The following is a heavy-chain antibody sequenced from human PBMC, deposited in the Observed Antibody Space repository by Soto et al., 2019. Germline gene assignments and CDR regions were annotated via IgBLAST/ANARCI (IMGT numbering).Heavy chain of an antibody. J-gene: IGHJ5*02. Sequence: QVQLVQSGAEVKKPGSSVKVSCKASGGTFSSYAISWVRQAPGQGLEWMGGIIPIFGTANYAQKFQGRVTITGYESTSTAYMELSSLRSEDTAVYYCARDLGYCISTRCSYNWFDPWGQGTLVTVSS. D-gene: IGHD2-2*01. CDR1: GGTFSSYA. CDR3: ARDLGYCISTRCSYNWFDP. CDR2: IIPIFGTA. V-gene: IGHV1-69*12.